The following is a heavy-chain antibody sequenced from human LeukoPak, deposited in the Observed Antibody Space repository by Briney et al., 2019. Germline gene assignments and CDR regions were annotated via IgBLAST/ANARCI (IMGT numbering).Heavy chain of an antibody. CDR3: ARELVARSFYYYYGMDV. V-gene: IGHV4-30-4*01. CDR1: GGSISSGDYY. CDR2: IYYSGST. D-gene: IGHD6-6*01. J-gene: IGHJ6*02. Sequence: SETLSLTCTVSGGSISSGDYYWSCIRQPPGKGLEWIGYIYYSGSTYYNPSLKSRVTISVDTSKNQFSLKLSSVTAADTAVYYCARELVARSFYYYYGMDVWGQGTTVTVSS.